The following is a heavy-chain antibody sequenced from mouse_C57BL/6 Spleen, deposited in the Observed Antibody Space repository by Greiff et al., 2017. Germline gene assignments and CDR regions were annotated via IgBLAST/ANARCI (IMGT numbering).Heavy chain of an antibody. J-gene: IGHJ4*01. CDR2: ISNGGGST. D-gene: IGHD1-1*01. V-gene: IGHV5-12*01. CDR1: GFTFSDYY. Sequence: EVQGVESGGGLVQPGGSLKLSCAASGFTFSDYYMYWVRQTPEKRLEWVAYISNGGGSTYYPDTVKGRFTISRDNAKTTLYLQMSRLKSEDTAMYYCARHKDYGSSDAMDYWGQGTSVTVSS. CDR3: ARHKDYGSSDAMDY.